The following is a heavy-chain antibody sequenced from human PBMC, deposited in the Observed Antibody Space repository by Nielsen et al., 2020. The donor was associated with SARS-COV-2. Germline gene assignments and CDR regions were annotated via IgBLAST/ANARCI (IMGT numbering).Heavy chain of an antibody. CDR2: ISYDGSNK. J-gene: IGHJ4*02. V-gene: IGHV3-30*03. D-gene: IGHD3-16*01. CDR1: GFTFSSYG. CDR3: ARDRLGLKYFDW. Sequence: GESLKISCAASGFTFSSYGMHWVRQAPGKGLEWVAVISYDGSNKYYADSVKGRFTISRDNSKNTLFLDMKSLRVEDTAVYYCARDRLGLKYFDWWGQGTLVTVSS.